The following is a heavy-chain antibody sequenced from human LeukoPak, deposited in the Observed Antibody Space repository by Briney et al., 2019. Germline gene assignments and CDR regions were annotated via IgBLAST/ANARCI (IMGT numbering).Heavy chain of an antibody. CDR3: ARVTVATIHN. CDR1: GVTFRSCE. V-gene: IGHV3-48*03. Sequence: GGSLRLSCAASGVTFRSCEMNWVRQAPGKGLEWVSYISSNGFTISYGDSVKGRFTISRDNARNSLYLQMNSLRAEDTAVYYCARVTVATIHNWGQGALVTVSS. CDR2: ISSNGFTI. J-gene: IGHJ4*02. D-gene: IGHD5-24*01.